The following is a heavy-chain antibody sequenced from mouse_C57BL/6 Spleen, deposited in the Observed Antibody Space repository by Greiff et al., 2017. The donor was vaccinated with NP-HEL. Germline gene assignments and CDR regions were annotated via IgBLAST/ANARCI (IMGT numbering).Heavy chain of an antibody. J-gene: IGHJ1*03. Sequence: VQLVESGPGLVQPSQSLSITCTVSGFSLTSYGVHWVRQSPGKGLEWLGVLWSGGSTDYNAAFISRLSISQDNSKSQVFFKMNSLQADDTARYYCARNGPITTVVARYFDVWGTGTTVTVAS. D-gene: IGHD1-1*01. CDR1: GFSLTSYG. V-gene: IGHV2-2*01. CDR3: ARNGPITTVVARYFDV. CDR2: LWSGGST.